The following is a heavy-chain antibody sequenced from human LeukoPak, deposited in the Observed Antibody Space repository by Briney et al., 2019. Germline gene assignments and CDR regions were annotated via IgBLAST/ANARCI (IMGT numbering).Heavy chain of an antibody. J-gene: IGHJ3*02. CDR3: AKEGAESFPDAFDI. CDR1: GGSISPYY. CDR2: ISCSGST. V-gene: IGHV4-59*01. Sequence: SETLSLTCTVSGGSISPYYWSWLRQPPGKGLEWIGYISCSGSTKNNPSLKSRVTISVDTSKNQFSLKLTSVTAADTAVYYCAKEGAESFPDAFDIWGQGTMITVSS. D-gene: IGHD3-10*01.